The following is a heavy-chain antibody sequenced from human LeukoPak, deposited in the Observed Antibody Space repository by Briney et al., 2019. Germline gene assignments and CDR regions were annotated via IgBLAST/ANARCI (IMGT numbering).Heavy chain of an antibody. CDR3: ARDSDDYGGNGDFDY. CDR1: GGSISSYY. Sequence: SETLSLTCTVSGGSISSYYWSWIRQPAGRGLEWIGRIYTSGSTNYNPSLKSRVTMSVDTSKNQFSLKLSSVTAADTAVYYCARDSDDYGGNGDFDYWGQGTLVTVSS. V-gene: IGHV4-4*07. J-gene: IGHJ4*02. D-gene: IGHD4-23*01. CDR2: IYTSGST.